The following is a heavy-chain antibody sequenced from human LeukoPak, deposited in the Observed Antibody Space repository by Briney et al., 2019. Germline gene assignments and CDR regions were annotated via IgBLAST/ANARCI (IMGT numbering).Heavy chain of an antibody. CDR1: GGSIRSYY. Sequence: SETLSLTCTVSGGSIRSYYWSWIRQPPGKGLEWIGNIYYSGSTNYNPSLKSRVTISVDTSKNQFSLKLSSVTAADTAVYYCARTFPSSTSETNWFDPWGQGTLVTVSS. J-gene: IGHJ5*02. CDR2: IYYSGST. CDR3: ARTFPSSTSETNWFDP. V-gene: IGHV4-59*08. D-gene: IGHD2-2*01.